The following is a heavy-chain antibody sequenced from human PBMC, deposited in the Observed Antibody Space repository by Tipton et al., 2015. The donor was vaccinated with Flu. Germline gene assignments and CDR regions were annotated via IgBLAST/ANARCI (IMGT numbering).Heavy chain of an antibody. CDR1: GFTFDDYA. D-gene: IGHD6-19*01. Sequence: SLRLSCAASGFTFDDYAMHWVRQAPGKGLEWVSGISWNSGSIGYADSVKGRFTISRDNAKNSLYLQMNSLRAEDTALYYCAKATGYSSGWYPFDYWGQGTLVTVSS. J-gene: IGHJ4*02. CDR2: ISWNSGSI. V-gene: IGHV3-9*01. CDR3: AKATGYSSGWYPFDY.